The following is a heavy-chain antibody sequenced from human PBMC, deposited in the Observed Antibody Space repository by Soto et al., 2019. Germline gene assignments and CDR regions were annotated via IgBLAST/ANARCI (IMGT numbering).Heavy chain of an antibody. D-gene: IGHD5-12*01. CDR1: GAPISGFY. Sequence: SETLSLTCTVSGAPISGFYWSWIRQPPGKELEWIGHVYYTGSTNYNSALKSRVTISLGTSKNQFSLSLSSVTTADTAVYYCARRRDGYTGVWFDPWGQGTLVTVSS. J-gene: IGHJ5*02. CDR3: ARRRDGYTGVWFDP. CDR2: VYYTGST. V-gene: IGHV4-59*01.